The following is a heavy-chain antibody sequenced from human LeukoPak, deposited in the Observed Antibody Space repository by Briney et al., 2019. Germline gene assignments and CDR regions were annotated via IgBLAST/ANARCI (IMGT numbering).Heavy chain of an antibody. CDR3: SRDYRRVVPADIPGGYAFDI. V-gene: IGHV3-11*04. CDR2: ISSSGSTI. J-gene: IGHJ3*02. Sequence: GGSLRLSCAASGFTFSDYYMSWIRQAPGKGLEWVSYISSSGSTIYYADSVKGGFTISRGNAKNSLYLQMASLRAEVPGLDYCSRDYRRVVPADIPGGYAFDIWGQGTMVTVSS. D-gene: IGHD2-2*02. CDR1: GFTFSDYY.